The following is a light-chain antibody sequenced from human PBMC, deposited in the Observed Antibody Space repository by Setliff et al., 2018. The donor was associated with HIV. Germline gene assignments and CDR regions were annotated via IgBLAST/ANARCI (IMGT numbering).Light chain of an antibody. V-gene: IGLV2-14*03. CDR2: DVS. CDR1: SSDVGSYNY. Sequence: QSALTQPASVSWFPGQSITISCTGSSSDVGSYNYVSWYQQHPGKAPKLMISDVSKRPSGVSNRFSGSKSGNTASLTISGLQAEDEAAYYCSSYTSSSTYVFATGTKVTVL. CDR3: SSYTSSSTYV. J-gene: IGLJ1*01.